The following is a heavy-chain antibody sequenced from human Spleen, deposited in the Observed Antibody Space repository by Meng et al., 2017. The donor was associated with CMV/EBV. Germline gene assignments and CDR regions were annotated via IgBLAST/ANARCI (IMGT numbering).Heavy chain of an antibody. Sequence: ASVKVSCKASGYTFTGYRIHWVRQGPGQGLEWMGRINPESGDPVYARKFQGRVTMTRDTSISTAYLELSSLRSEDTAVYYCARGQGITILAWFDPWGQGTLVTVSS. CDR1: GYTFTGYR. CDR3: ARGQGITILAWFDP. CDR2: INPESGDP. V-gene: IGHV1-2*06. J-gene: IGHJ5*02. D-gene: IGHD1-14*01.